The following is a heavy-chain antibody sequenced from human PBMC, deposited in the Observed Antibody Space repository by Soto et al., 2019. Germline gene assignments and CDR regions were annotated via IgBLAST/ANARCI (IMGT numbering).Heavy chain of an antibody. Sequence: SETLSLTCTVSGGSISSYYWSWIRQPPGKGLEWIGYIYYSGSTNYNPSLKSRVTISVDTSKNQFSLKLSSVTAADTAVYYCARLELRYYYTDVWGKGTTVTVSS. J-gene: IGHJ6*03. V-gene: IGHV4-59*08. CDR2: IYYSGST. D-gene: IGHD1-7*01. CDR3: ARLELRYYYTDV. CDR1: GGSISSYY.